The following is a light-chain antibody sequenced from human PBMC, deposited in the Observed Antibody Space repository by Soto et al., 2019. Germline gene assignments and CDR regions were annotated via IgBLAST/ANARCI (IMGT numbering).Light chain of an antibody. CDR2: EVN. CDR1: SSDVGYYNY. V-gene: IGLV2-14*01. CDR3: SSCTSSSTPLYV. J-gene: IGLJ1*01. Sequence: QSVLAQPASVSGSPGQSITISCTGTSSDVGYYNYVSWYRQHPGKAPRLMIYEVNNRPSGVSNRFSGSKSGNTASLTISGLQAEDEADYYCSSCTSSSTPLYVFGTGTKVTVL.